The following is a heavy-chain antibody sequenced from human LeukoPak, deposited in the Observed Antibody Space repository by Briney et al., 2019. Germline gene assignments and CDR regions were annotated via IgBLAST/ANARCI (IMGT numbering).Heavy chain of an antibody. D-gene: IGHD6-13*01. Sequence: PSETLSLTCTVSGGSISSYYWSWIRQPPGKGLEWIGYIYYSGSTNYNPSLKSRVTISVDTSKNQFSLKLSSVTAADTAVYYCARGLTTAGIAAAGTDYWGQGTLVAVSS. CDR2: IYYSGST. J-gene: IGHJ4*02. CDR3: ARGLTTAGIAAAGTDY. CDR1: GGSISSYY. V-gene: IGHV4-59*01.